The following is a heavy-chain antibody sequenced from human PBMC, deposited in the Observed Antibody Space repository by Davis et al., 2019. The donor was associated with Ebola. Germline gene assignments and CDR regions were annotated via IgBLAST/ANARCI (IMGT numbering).Heavy chain of an antibody. Sequence: GGSLRLSCAASGFTFSNAWMSWVRQAPGKGLEWVATIKKDGVQKYYVGSVKGRFIISRDNAKNSLYLQMNSLRDEDTAVYYCAKLVSGYWGQGTLVSVSS. CDR3: AKLVSGY. D-gene: IGHD3-22*01. V-gene: IGHV3-7*03. CDR1: GFTFSNAW. J-gene: IGHJ4*02. CDR2: IKKDGVQK.